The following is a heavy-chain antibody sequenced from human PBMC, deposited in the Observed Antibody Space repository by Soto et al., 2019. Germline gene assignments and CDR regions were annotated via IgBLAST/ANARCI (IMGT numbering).Heavy chain of an antibody. V-gene: IGHV4-34*01. CDR1: GGSFSGYY. J-gene: IGHJ4*02. Sequence: SETLSLTCAVYGGSFSGYYWTWIRQPPGKGLEWIGDINHSGSTNYNPSLKSRVTISVDTSKNQFSLKLSSVTAADTAVYYCARDVHGGNSDRVFDYWGQGTLVTVSS. D-gene: IGHD2-21*02. CDR3: ARDVHGGNSDRVFDY. CDR2: INHSGST.